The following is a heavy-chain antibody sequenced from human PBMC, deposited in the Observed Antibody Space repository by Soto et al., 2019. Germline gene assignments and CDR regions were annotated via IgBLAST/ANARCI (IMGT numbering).Heavy chain of an antibody. CDR3: ARGPNWGYRFDS. Sequence: QVQLVQSGAEVKKPGSSVKVSCEASGGTFSGHAISWVRQAPGQGPEWMGGLIPLFGTTQHAQNFQDRLTITADKSTSTAYLELTTLRFEDTAIYYCARGPNWGYRFDSWGQGTLVTVSS. J-gene: IGHJ4*02. D-gene: IGHD7-27*01. CDR1: GGTFSGHA. V-gene: IGHV1-69*06. CDR2: LIPLFGTT.